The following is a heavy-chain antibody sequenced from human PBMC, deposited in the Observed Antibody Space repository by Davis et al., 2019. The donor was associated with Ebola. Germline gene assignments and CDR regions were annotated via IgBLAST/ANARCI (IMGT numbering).Heavy chain of an antibody. CDR1: GGSFSSYY. CDR3: ARGRTGSYRPRLDY. D-gene: IGHD1-26*01. Sequence: SETLSLTCAVYGGSFSSYYWTWIRQPPGKGLEWIGEINHSGSTNYNPSLKSRVTISVDTCKNQFSLKLNSVTAADTAVYFCARGRTGSYRPRLDYWGQGTLVTVSS. CDR2: INHSGST. V-gene: IGHV4-34*01. J-gene: IGHJ4*02.